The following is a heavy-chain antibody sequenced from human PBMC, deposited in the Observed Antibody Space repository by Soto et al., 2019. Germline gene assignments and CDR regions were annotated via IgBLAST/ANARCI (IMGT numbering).Heavy chain of an antibody. J-gene: IGHJ4*02. Sequence: SETLSLTCTVSGGSISSYYWSWIRQPPGKGLEWIGYIYYSGSTYYNPSLKSRVTISVDTSKNQFSLKLSSVTAADTAVYYCARVAGSSSWFDYWGQGTLVTVSS. CDR3: ARVAGSSSWFDY. D-gene: IGHD6-13*01. V-gene: IGHV4-59*12. CDR1: GGSISSYY. CDR2: IYYSGST.